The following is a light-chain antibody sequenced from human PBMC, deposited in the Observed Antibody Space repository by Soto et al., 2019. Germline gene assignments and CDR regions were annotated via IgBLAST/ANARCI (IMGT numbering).Light chain of an antibody. J-gene: IGLJ2*01. V-gene: IGLV1-44*01. CDR3: AAWDDSLNGVV. CDR2: SNN. CDR1: SSNIGSNT. Sequence: QLVLTQPPSASGTPGQRVTISCSGSSSNIGSNTVNWYQQIPGTAPKLLIYSNNQRPSGVPDRFSGSKSGTSASLAISGLHSEDEADYYCAAWDDSLNGVVFGGGTKLTVL.